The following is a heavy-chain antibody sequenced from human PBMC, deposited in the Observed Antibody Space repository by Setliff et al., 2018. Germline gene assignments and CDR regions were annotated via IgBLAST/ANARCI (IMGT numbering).Heavy chain of an antibody. CDR3: AKDLYWVLPRGGLGY. CDR2: INHSGST. V-gene: IGHV4-34*01. J-gene: IGHJ4*02. CDR1: GGSFSGYY. D-gene: IGHD2-8*02. Sequence: SETLSLTCAVYGGSFSGYYWSWIRQPPGKGLEWIGEINHSGSTNYNPSLKSRVTISVDTSKNQFSLKLSSVTAADTAVYYCAKDLYWVLPRGGLGYWGQGTLVTVSS.